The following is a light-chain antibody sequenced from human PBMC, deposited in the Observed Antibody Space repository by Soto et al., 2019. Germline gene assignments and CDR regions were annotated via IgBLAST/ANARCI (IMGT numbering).Light chain of an antibody. CDR1: SRDVGAYNL. J-gene: IGLJ1*01. Sequence: SALTQPSTVSGSAGQSITISCSGTSRDVGAYNLIAWYQHRLCKAPKLFIYEVRNRPSGLSYRFSGSKSGNTASLTISGLQAADEADYFCKSYAGSNTYVFGSGTKVTLL. CDR2: EVR. CDR3: KSYAGSNTYV. V-gene: IGLV2-14*01.